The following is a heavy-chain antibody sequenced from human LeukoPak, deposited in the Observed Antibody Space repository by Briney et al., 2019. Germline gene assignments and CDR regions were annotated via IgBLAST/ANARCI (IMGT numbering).Heavy chain of an antibody. CDR2: IYYRGST. Sequence: PSQTLSLACTVSGGSISSGGYYSSWIRQHPGKGLEWIGYIYYRGSTYYTPSLKSRVTISVATSNKQCSLKLSSVTAADTAVYYCARLLFLLSNWFYPWGQGTLVTVSS. D-gene: IGHD3-3*01. V-gene: IGHV4-31*03. J-gene: IGHJ5*02. CDR3: ARLLFLLSNWFYP. CDR1: GGSISSGGYY.